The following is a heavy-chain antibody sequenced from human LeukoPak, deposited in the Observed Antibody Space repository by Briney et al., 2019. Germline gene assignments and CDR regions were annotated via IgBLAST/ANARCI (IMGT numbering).Heavy chain of an antibody. J-gene: IGHJ4*02. Sequence: ASVKVSCKASGYTFTGYYMHWVRQAPGQGLEWMGWINPNSGGTNYAQKFQGWVAMTRDTSISTAYMELSRLRSDDTAVYYCARGLDRQQLVVPGYWGQGTLVTVSS. CDR1: GYTFTGYY. V-gene: IGHV1-2*04. CDR3: ARGLDRQQLVVPGY. CDR2: INPNSGGT. D-gene: IGHD6-13*01.